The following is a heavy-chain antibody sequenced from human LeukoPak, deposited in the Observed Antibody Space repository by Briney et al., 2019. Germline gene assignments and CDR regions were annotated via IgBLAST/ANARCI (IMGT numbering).Heavy chain of an antibody. Sequence: SETLSLTCTVSGGSISSGSYYWSWIRQPAGKGLEWIGRIYTSGSTNYNPSLKSRVTISVDTSKNQFSLKLSSVTAADTAVYYCARGYCSGGSCHPLDYWGQVTLVTVSS. CDR1: GGSISSGSYY. D-gene: IGHD2-15*01. CDR3: ARGYCSGGSCHPLDY. CDR2: IYTSGST. J-gene: IGHJ4*02. V-gene: IGHV4-61*02.